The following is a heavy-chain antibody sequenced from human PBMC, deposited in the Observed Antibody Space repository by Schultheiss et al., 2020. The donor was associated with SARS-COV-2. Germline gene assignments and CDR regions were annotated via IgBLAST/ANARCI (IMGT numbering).Heavy chain of an antibody. CDR1: GYSFTSYW. CDR3: ARLLKNYDYVWGSYRPTWPWDF. Sequence: GESLKISCKGSGYSFTSYWISWVRQMPGKGLEWMGIIYPGDSDTRYSPSFQGQVTISADKSISTAYLQWSSLKASDTAMYYCARLLKNYDYVWGSYRPTWPWDFGGQGNLVPGSS. CDR2: IYPGDSDT. V-gene: IGHV5-51*01. J-gene: IGHJ4*02. D-gene: IGHD3-16*02.